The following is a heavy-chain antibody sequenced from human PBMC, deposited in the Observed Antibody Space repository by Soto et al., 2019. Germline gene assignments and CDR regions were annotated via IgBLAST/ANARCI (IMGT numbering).Heavy chain of an antibody. V-gene: IGHV5-10-1*01. CDR2: IDPSDSYT. CDR3: ARHVTAITYSYHSSGYGSLGY. J-gene: IGHJ4*02. CDR1: GYSFTSYW. Sequence: GESLKISCKGSGYSFTSYWISWVRQMPGKGLEWMGRIDPSDSYTNYSPSFQGHVTISADKSISTAYLQWSSLKASDTAMYYCARHVTAITYSYHSSGYGSLGYWGQGTLVTVSS. D-gene: IGHD3-22*01.